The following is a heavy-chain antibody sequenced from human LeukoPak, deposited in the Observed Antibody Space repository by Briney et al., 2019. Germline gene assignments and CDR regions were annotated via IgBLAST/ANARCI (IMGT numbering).Heavy chain of an antibody. CDR2: ISGDGGYT. V-gene: IGHV3-43*02. D-gene: IGHD6-6*01. CDR1: GFTFDDYA. CDR3: AKKRALGEVEYSSSYFDY. J-gene: IGHJ4*02. Sequence: GGSLRLSCGASGFTFDDYAMHWVRQAPGKGLEWVSLISGDGGYTYYADSVKGRFTISRDNSKNTLYLQMNSLRAEDTAVYYCAKKRALGEVEYSSSYFDYWGQGTLVTVSS.